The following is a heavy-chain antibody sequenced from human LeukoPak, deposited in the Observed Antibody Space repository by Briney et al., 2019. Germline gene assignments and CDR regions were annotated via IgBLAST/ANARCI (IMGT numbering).Heavy chain of an antibody. V-gene: IGHV3-33*06. CDR3: AKTLRDDSSGYSDAFDI. CDR1: GFTFSSYG. Sequence: RRSLRLSCAASGFTFSSYGMHWVRQAPGKGLEWVAVIWYDGSNKYYADSVKGRFTISRDNSKNTLYLQMNSLRAEDTAVYYCAKTLRDDSSGYSDAFDIWGQGTMVTVSS. J-gene: IGHJ3*02. D-gene: IGHD3-22*01. CDR2: IWYDGSNK.